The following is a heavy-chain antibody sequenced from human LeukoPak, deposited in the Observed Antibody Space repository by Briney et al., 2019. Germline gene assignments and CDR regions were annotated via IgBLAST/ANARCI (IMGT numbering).Heavy chain of an antibody. CDR1: GFTFSSYG. J-gene: IGHJ4*02. D-gene: IGHD3-22*01. V-gene: IGHV3-30*18. CDR2: ISYDGSNK. Sequence: PGGSLRLSCAASGFTFSSYGMHRVRQAPGKGLEWVAVISYDGSNKYYADSVKGRFTISRDNSKNTLYLQMNSLRAEDTAVYYCAKPYDSSGYYPTYDYWGQGTLVTVSS. CDR3: AKPYDSSGYYPTYDY.